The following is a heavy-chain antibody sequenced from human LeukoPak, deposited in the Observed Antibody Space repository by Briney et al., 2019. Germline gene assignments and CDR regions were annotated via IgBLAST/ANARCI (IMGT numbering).Heavy chain of an antibody. CDR1: GFTFSSYA. Sequence: GGSLRLSCAASGFTFSSYAMSWVRQAPGKGLEWVSAISGSGGSTYYADSVKGRFTISRDNSKNTLYLQMNSLRAEDTAVYYCARDTHYDILTGYPRAFDIWGQGTMVTVSS. J-gene: IGHJ3*02. D-gene: IGHD3-9*01. V-gene: IGHV3-23*01. CDR2: ISGSGGST. CDR3: ARDTHYDILTGYPRAFDI.